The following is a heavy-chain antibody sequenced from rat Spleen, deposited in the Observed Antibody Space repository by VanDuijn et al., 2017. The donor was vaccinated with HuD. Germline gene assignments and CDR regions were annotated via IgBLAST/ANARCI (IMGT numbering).Heavy chain of an antibody. CDR3: ARQATTVPSYFDY. CDR2: MNSAGNT. J-gene: IGHJ2*01. V-gene: IGHV3-3*01. D-gene: IGHD1-1*01. CDR1: VYSITSSYR. Sequence: EVQLQESGPGLVKPSQSLSLTCSVTVYSITSSYRWNWIRKFPGSKLEWMGFMNSAGNTNYNPSLKGRVSITRDTSKNQFFLQVNSVTTEDTATYYCARQATTVPSYFDYWGQGVMVTVSS.